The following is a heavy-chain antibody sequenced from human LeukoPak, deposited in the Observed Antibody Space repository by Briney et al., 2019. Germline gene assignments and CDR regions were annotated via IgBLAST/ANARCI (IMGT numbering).Heavy chain of an antibody. V-gene: IGHV4-61*02. CDR1: GGSISSGSYY. CDR2: IYTSGST. J-gene: IGHJ3*02. CDR3: ARDQDAFDI. Sequence: SQTLSLTCTVSGGSISSGSYYWSWIRQPAGKGLEWIGRIYTSGSTNYNPSLKSRVTISVDTSKNQFSLRLSSVTAADTAVYYCARDQDAFDIWDQGTMVTVSS.